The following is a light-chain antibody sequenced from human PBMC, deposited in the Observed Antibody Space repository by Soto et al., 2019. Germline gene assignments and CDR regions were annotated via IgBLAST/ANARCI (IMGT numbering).Light chain of an antibody. V-gene: IGLV1-40*01. CDR1: DSNIGAGYD. J-gene: IGLJ2*01. CDR3: SSYDIDLTGLI. Sequence: QSVLTQPPSVSGAPGQRVTIACTGSDSNIGAGYDVQWFRHFPGAAPTLLLSGHSHRPAGGPDRFSGHKYSTSASLVITGLQAEDEDDYYVSSYDIDLTGLILGGGTKVTV. CDR2: GHS.